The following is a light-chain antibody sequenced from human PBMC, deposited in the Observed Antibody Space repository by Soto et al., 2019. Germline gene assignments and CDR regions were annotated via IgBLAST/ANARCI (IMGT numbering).Light chain of an antibody. CDR3: QHYSNWPRT. CDR1: QSVTNN. J-gene: IGKJ2*01. V-gene: IGKV3-15*01. CDR2: DAS. Sequence: EIVMTHSPATLSVSPWERATLSCSASQSVTNNLAWYQQKPGQAPRLLIYDASTRATVIPARFSGSGSGTEFTLTISSLQSEDSAIYYCQHYSNWPRTFGQGTKVDIK.